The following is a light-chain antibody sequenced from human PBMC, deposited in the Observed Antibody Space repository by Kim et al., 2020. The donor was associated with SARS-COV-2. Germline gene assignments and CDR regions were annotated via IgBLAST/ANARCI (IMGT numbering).Light chain of an antibody. CDR2: DAS. Sequence: EVVLTQSPAILSLSPGERATLSCRASQSVRNYLAWYQQKPGLAPRLLIYDASTRATDIPARFSGSGSGTDFTLTISSLQPEDSAVYYCQQHNNLPRTFGQGTKVDIK. CDR1: QSVRNY. V-gene: IGKV3-11*01. J-gene: IGKJ1*01. CDR3: QQHNNLPRT.